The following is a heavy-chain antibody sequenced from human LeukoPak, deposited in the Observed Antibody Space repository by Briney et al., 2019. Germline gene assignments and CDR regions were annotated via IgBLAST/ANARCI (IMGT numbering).Heavy chain of an antibody. J-gene: IGHJ4*02. Sequence: PGGSLRLSCAASGFLFSSFEVNWVRQAPGKGLEWVSYISSSGITIYYADSVKGRFTISRDDAKNLLYLDMNSLRAEDTAVYYCARGHTAVTRHFDFWGQGTLVTVSS. CDR3: ARGHTAVTRHFDF. CDR1: GFLFSSFE. V-gene: IGHV3-48*03. D-gene: IGHD4-17*01. CDR2: ISSSGITI.